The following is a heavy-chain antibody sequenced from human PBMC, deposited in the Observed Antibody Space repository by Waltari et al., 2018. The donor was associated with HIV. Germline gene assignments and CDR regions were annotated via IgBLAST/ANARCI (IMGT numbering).Heavy chain of an antibody. CDR1: AFTFSAYS. Sequence: QVQLVASGGGLVKLGGSLSPSCAASAFTFSAYSMSWIRQAPGKGLEWVSYISSSSSYTNYADSVKGRFTISRDNAKNSLYLQMNSLRAEDTAVYYCARDPPFDYWGQGTLVTVSS. CDR2: ISSSSSYT. CDR3: ARDPPFDY. V-gene: IGHV3-11*05. J-gene: IGHJ4*02.